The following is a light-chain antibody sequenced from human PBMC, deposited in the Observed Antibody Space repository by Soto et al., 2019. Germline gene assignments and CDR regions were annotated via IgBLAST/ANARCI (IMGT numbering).Light chain of an antibody. CDR3: QQYGSSPLWT. CDR1: QSMGSN. J-gene: IGKJ1*01. V-gene: IGKV3-15*01. CDR2: GAS. Sequence: EIGMTQSPATMSVSPGERATLSCSASQSMGSNVAWYQQKPGQAPRLLIYGASTRAAGIPARFSGSGSGTDFTLTISRLEPEDFAVYYCQQYGSSPLWTFGQGTKVDIK.